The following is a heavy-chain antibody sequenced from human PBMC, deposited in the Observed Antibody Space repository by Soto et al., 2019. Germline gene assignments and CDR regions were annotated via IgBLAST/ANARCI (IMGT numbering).Heavy chain of an antibody. CDR1: GGSFSGYY. J-gene: IGHJ6*02. D-gene: IGHD3-9*01. V-gene: IGHV4-34*01. CDR2: INHSGST. CDR3: ARGLFLRYFDWSPPRGMDV. Sequence: QVQLQQWGAGLLKPSETLSLTCAVYGGSFSGYYWRWIRQPPGKGLEWIGEINHSGSTNYNPSLKSRVTISGDTSKNQFSLKLSSVTAADTAVYYCARGLFLRYFDWSPPRGMDVWGQGTTVTVSS.